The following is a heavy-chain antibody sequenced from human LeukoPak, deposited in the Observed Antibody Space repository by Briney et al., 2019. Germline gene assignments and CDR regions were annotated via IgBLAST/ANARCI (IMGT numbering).Heavy chain of an antibody. CDR3: ARLSSGMVVTDAFDI. Sequence: SVKVSCKASGGTFSSYAISWVRQAPGQGPEWMGGIIPIFGTANYAQKFQGRVTITTDESTSTAYMELSSLRSEDTAVYYCARLSSGMVVTDAFDIRGQGTMVTVSS. V-gene: IGHV1-69*05. CDR2: IIPIFGTA. CDR1: GGTFSSYA. D-gene: IGHD4/OR15-4a*01. J-gene: IGHJ3*02.